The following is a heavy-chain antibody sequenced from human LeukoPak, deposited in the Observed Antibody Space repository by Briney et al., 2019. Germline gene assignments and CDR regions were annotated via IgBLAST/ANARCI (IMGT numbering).Heavy chain of an antibody. CDR3: ASKYAWGMNDDY. D-gene: IGHD3-16*01. Sequence: PGGSLRLSCAASGFTFSSYSMNWVRQAPGKGLEWVSSISSSSSYIYYADSVKGRFTISRDNAKNSLYLQMNSLRAEDTAVYYCASKYAWGMNDDYWGQGTLVTVSS. CDR1: GFTFSSYS. CDR2: ISSSSSYI. J-gene: IGHJ4*02. V-gene: IGHV3-21*01.